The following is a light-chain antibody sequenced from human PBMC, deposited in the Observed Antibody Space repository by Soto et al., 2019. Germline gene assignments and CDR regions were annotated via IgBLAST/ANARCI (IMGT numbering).Light chain of an antibody. Sequence: EIAMTQSPATLSVSPGERATLSCSASQSVTSNLAWYQQKPGQAPRLLIYGASTRATGIPDRFSGSGSGTYFTLTISRLEPEDFAVYYCQQYGSSGTFGQGTKVDIK. CDR3: QQYGSSGT. CDR2: GAS. CDR1: QSVTSN. V-gene: IGKV3-20*01. J-gene: IGKJ1*01.